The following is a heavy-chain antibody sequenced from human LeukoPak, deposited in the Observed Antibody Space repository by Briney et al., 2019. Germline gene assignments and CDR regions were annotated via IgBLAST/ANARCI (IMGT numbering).Heavy chain of an antibody. CDR1: GDGVSSNSAA. CDR3: ARVVSGYDSYYYYGMDV. CDR2: TYYRSKWYN. J-gene: IGHJ6*02. Sequence: SQTLSLTCAISGDGVSSNSAAWNWIRQSPSRGLEWLGRTYYRSKWYNDYAVSVKSRITINPDTSKNQFSLQLNSVTPEDTAVYYCARVVSGYDSYYYYGMDVWGQGTTVTVSS. D-gene: IGHD5-12*01. V-gene: IGHV6-1*01.